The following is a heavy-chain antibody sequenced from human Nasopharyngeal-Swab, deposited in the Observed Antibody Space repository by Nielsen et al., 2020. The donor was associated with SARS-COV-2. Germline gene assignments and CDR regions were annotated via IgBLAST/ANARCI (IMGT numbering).Heavy chain of an antibody. D-gene: IGHD2-15*01. Sequence: SETLSLTCTVSGGSISSYYWSWIRQPPGKGLEWIGYIYYSGSTNYNPSLKSRVTISVDTSKNQFSLKLSSVTAADTAVYYCARDSTPVYYYYNMDVWGKGTTVTVSS. CDR3: ARDSTPVYYYYNMDV. V-gene: IGHV4-59*01. CDR1: GGSISSYY. CDR2: IYYSGST. J-gene: IGHJ6*03.